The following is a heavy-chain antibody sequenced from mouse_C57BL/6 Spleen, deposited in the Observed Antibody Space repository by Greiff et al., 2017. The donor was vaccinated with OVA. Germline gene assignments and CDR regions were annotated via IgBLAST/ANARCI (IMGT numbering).Heavy chain of an antibody. CDR2: IDPSDSYT. CDR3: ARRGRTAQVFDY. J-gene: IGHJ2*01. Sequence: QVQLKQPGAELVMPGASVKLSCKASGYTFTSYWMHWVKQRPGQGLEWIGEIDPSDSYTNYNQKFKGKSTLTVDKSSSTAYMQLSSLTSEDSAVYYCARRGRTAQVFDYWGQGTTLTVSS. V-gene: IGHV1-69*01. CDR1: GYTFTSYW. D-gene: IGHD3-2*02.